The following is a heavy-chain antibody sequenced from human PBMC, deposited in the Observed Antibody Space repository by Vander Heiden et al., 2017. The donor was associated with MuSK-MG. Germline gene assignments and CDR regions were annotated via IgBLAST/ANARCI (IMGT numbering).Heavy chain of an antibody. CDR2: IIPIFGTA. D-gene: IGHD3-16*01. CDR1: GGTFSSYA. CDR3: ASSPLYYDYIWGSYAYDY. J-gene: IGHJ4*02. Sequence: QVQLVQSGAEVKKPGSSVKVSCKASGGTFSSYAISWVRQAPGQGLEWMGGIIPIFGTANYAQKFQGRVTITADKSTSTAYMELSSLRSEDTAVYYCASSPLYYDYIWGSYAYDYWGQGTLVTVSS. V-gene: IGHV1-69*06.